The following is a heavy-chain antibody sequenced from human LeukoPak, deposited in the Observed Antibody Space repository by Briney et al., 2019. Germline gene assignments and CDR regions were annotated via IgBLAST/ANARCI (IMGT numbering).Heavy chain of an antibody. CDR3: ASYTYYYDSSGYYRGGPYYYYYMDV. Sequence: SAKVSCKASGGTFSSYAISWVRQAPGQGLEWMGGIIPIFGTANYAQKFQGRVTITTDESTSTAYMELSSLRSEDTAVYYCASYTYYYDSSGYYRGGPYYYYYMDVWGKGTTVTVSS. D-gene: IGHD3-22*01. V-gene: IGHV1-69*05. CDR1: GGTFSSYA. J-gene: IGHJ6*03. CDR2: IIPIFGTA.